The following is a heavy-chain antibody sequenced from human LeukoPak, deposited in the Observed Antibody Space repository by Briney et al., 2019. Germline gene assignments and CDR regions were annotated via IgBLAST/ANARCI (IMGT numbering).Heavy chain of an antibody. J-gene: IGHJ4*02. CDR2: VNPNTGNT. V-gene: IGHV1-8*01. CDR1: GYTFTSYD. CDR3: ARAGYCSGGSCYRVYYFDY. Sequence: ASVRVSCKASGYTFTSYDINWVRQATGQGLDWMGWVNPNTGNTGYAQKFQGRVTMTRNTSISTAYMELSSLRSEDTAVYYCARAGYCSGGSCYRVYYFDYWGQGTLVTVSS. D-gene: IGHD2-15*01.